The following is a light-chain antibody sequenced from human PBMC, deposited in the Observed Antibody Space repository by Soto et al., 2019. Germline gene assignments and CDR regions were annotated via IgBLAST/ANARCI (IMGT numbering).Light chain of an antibody. V-gene: IGKV3-15*01. J-gene: IGKJ2*01. Sequence: EIVMTQSPATLSVSPGERATLSCRASQSVSSNLAWYQQKPGQAPRLLIYGASTRATGIPARFSGSGSGTEFTLTLSSLQSEDFAVYYCQQYNNWPLYTFGQGTKREIK. CDR3: QQYNNWPLYT. CDR2: GAS. CDR1: QSVSSN.